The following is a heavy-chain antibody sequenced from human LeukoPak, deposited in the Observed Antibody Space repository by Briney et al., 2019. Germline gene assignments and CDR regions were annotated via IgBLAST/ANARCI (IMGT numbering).Heavy chain of an antibody. CDR1: GDSVSSNDAA. J-gene: IGHJ4*02. Sequence: SQTLSLTCAISGDSVSSNDAAWDWIRQSPSRGLEWRGRTYYRSQQWYSDYAPSVKGRITINADTSQSQFSLHLNSVTPEDTAVYYCGRETDFGVVTNWGQGTLVTVSS. V-gene: IGHV6-1*01. CDR2: TYYRSQQWYS. CDR3: GRETDFGVVTN. D-gene: IGHD3-3*01.